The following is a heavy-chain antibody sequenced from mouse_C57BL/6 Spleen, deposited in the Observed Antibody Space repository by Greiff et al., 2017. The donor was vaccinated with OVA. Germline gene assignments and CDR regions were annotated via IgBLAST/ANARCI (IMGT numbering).Heavy chain of an antibody. D-gene: IGHD1-1*01. J-gene: IGHJ3*01. CDR3: ARLRDYGSFAY. V-gene: IGHV1-42*01. CDR2: INPSTGGT. Sequence: VQLKESGPELVKPGASVKISCKASGYSFTGYYMNWVKQSPEKSLEWIGEINPSTGGTTYNQKFKAKATLTVDKSSSTAYMQLKSLTSEDSAVYYCARLRDYGSFAYWGQGTLVTVSA. CDR1: GYSFTGYY.